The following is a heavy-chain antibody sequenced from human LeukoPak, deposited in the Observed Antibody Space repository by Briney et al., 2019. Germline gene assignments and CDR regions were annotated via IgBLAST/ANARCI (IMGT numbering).Heavy chain of an antibody. CDR1: GGSFSGYY. CDR3: ARVRYDYVWGSYPQPWAFDI. J-gene: IGHJ3*02. CDR2: INHSGST. V-gene: IGHV4-34*01. D-gene: IGHD3-16*02. Sequence: SETLSHTCAVYGGSFSGYYWSWIRQPPGKGLEWIGEINHSGSTNYNPSLKSRVTISVDTSKNQFSLKLRSVTAADTAVYYCARVRYDYVWGSYPQPWAFDIWGQGTMVTVSS.